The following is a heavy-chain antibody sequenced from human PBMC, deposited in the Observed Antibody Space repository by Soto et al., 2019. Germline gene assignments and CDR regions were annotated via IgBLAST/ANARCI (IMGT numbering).Heavy chain of an antibody. CDR1: GYTFTSYG. V-gene: IGHV1-18*01. Sequence: QVQLVQSGAEVKKPGASVKVSCKASGYTFTSYGISWVRQAPGQXXXWMGWISAYNGNTNYAQKLQGRVTMTTDTSTSTAYMELRSLRSDDTAVYYCARWGDYYDSSGYSDWGQGTLVTVSS. CDR2: ISAYNGNT. J-gene: IGHJ4*02. CDR3: ARWGDYYDSSGYSD. D-gene: IGHD3-22*01.